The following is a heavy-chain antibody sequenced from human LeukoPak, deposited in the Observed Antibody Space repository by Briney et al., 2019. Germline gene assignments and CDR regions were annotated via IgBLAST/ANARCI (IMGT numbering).Heavy chain of an antibody. CDR1: GFTFSSYG. D-gene: IGHD5-18*01. V-gene: IGHV3-23*01. J-gene: IGHJ4*02. Sequence: GGSLRLSCAASGFTFSSYGMSWVRQAPGKGLQWGSAISGSGDTTYYADSAKGRFTIYRDNSDNTLYLQMNSLRGEDTAVYYCAKESAYMYGNVDYRGQGTLVTVSS. CDR3: AKESAYMYGNVDY. CDR2: ISGSGDTT.